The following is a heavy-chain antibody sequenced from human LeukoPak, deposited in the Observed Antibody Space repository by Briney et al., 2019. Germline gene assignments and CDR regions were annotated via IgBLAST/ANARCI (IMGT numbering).Heavy chain of an antibody. CDR1: GGTFSSYA. CDR2: ISAYNGNT. V-gene: IGHV1-18*01. Sequence: ASVKVSCKASGGTFSSYAISWVRQAPGQGLEWMGWISAYNGNTDYAQKLQGRVTMTTDTSTSTAYMELRSLRSDDTAVYYCARQLGIVGEFDYWGQGTLVTVSS. J-gene: IGHJ4*02. CDR3: ARQLGIVGEFDY. D-gene: IGHD7-27*01.